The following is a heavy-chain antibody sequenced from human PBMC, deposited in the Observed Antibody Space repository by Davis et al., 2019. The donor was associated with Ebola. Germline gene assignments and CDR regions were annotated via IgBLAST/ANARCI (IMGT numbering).Heavy chain of an antibody. J-gene: IGHJ4*02. V-gene: IGHV4-4*07. CDR1: GGSINYYY. Sequence: SETLSLTCTVSGGSINYYYWTWIRQPAGKGLEWIGRIYGSGSTEYNSSLKSRVTMSVDTSKNQFSLKLTSVTAADTAVYYCARDRSTSYYFDYWGQGTLVTVSS. D-gene: IGHD6-6*01. CDR2: IYGSGST. CDR3: ARDRSTSYYFDY.